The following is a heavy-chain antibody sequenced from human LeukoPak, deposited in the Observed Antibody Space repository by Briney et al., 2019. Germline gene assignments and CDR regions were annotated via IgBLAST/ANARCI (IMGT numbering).Heavy chain of an antibody. D-gene: IGHD5-12*01. CDR2: IYYSGST. J-gene: IGHJ4*02. CDR3: ARGQWLRFSSATLNYFDY. Sequence: SETLSLTCTVSGGSISSYYWSWIRQPPGKGLEWIGYIYYSGSTNYNPSLKSRVTISVDTSKNQFSLKLSSVTAADTAVYYCARGQWLRFSSATLNYFDYWGQGTLVTVSS. V-gene: IGHV4-59*08. CDR1: GGSISSYY.